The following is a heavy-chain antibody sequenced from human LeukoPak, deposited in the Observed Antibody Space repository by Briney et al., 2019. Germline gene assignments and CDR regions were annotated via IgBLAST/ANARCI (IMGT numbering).Heavy chain of an antibody. Sequence: SETLSLTCTVSGGSITSGSYYWSWIRQPVGKGLEWIGRIYTSGTTNYNPSLKSRVTISEDTSKKQFSLKLSSVTAADTAVYYCARVGKQWLVLRGWFDPWGQGTLVTVSS. CDR3: ARVGKQWLVLRGWFDP. J-gene: IGHJ5*02. D-gene: IGHD6-19*01. V-gene: IGHV4-61*02. CDR1: GGSITSGSYY. CDR2: IYTSGTT.